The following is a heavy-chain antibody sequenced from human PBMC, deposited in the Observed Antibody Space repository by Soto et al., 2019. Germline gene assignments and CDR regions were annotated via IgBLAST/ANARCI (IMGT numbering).Heavy chain of an antibody. CDR1: GFTFSSYG. CDR2: ISPSGASI. CDR3: ARGDRSSRSSFDY. V-gene: IGHV3-23*01. D-gene: IGHD2-2*01. Sequence: GGSLRLSCVVSGFTFSSYGMSWVRQAPGKGLEWVSGISPSGASIYYADSVKGRFIVSRDNSKNTVFLQMNSLRAEDTAVYYCARGDRSSRSSFDYWGQGTLVTVSS. J-gene: IGHJ4*02.